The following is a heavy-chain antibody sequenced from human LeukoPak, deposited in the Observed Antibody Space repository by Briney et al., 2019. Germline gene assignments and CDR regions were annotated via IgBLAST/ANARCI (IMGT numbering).Heavy chain of an antibody. CDR2: IRGDGSTT. CDR3: ARDLAPWY. D-gene: IGHD3-16*01. Sequence: PGGSLRLSCAASGFTFSDYWMGWVRQPPGKGLEWVADIRGDGSTTYYVDSLKGRFTISRDNARNSLYLQMNSLRDEDTAVYYCARDLAPWYWGQGTLVTVSS. J-gene: IGHJ4*02. V-gene: IGHV3-7*01. CDR1: GFTFSDYW.